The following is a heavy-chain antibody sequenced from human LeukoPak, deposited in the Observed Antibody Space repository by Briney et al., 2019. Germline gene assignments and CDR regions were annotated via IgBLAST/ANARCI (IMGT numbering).Heavy chain of an antibody. D-gene: IGHD5-12*01. Sequence: ASVRLLYNTSGYTFTASYMHRVRQAPGQGLEWMGWINPINPNSDDIHYAQKFRGRVTMTRDTSISTAYVELSSLRADDTAVYYCARGGYRSYLYDYWGQGTLVTVSS. CDR2: INPINPNSDDI. CDR1: GYTFTASY. J-gene: IGHJ4*02. V-gene: IGHV1-2*02. CDR3: ARGGYRSYLYDY.